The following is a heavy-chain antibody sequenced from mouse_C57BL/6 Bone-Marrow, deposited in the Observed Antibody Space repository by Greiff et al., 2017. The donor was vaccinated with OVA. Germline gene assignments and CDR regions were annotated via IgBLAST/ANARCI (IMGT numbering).Heavy chain of an antibody. V-gene: IGHV5-4*01. CDR3: ARGLPYSYWYCEV. J-gene: IGHJ1*03. D-gene: IGHD5-5*01. Sequence: EVQVVESGGGLVKPGGSLKLSCAASGFTFSSYAMSWVRQTPEKRLEWVATISDGGSYTYYPDNVKGRFTISRDNAKNNLYLQMSHLKSEDTAMYYCARGLPYSYWYCEVWGTGTTVTVSS. CDR1: GFTFSSYA. CDR2: ISDGGSYT.